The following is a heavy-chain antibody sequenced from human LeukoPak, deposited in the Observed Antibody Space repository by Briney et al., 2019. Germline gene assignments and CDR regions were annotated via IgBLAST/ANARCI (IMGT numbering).Heavy chain of an antibody. D-gene: IGHD3-10*01. CDR1: GFTFSSYE. V-gene: IGHV3-21*01. CDR3: AREPIILTRLNWFDP. Sequence: GGSLRLSCAASGFTFSSYEMNWVRQAPGKGLEWVSSISSSSSYIYYADSVKGRFTISRDNAKNSLYLQMNSLRAEDTAVYYCAREPIILTRLNWFDPWGQGTLVTVSS. J-gene: IGHJ5*02. CDR2: ISSSSSYI.